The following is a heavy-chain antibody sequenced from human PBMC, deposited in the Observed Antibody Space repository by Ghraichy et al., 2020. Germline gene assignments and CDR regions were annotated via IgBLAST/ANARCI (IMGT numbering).Heavy chain of an antibody. Sequence: GGSLRLSCAASGFTFSSYWMSWVRQAPGKGLECVASIKQDGSEKYYVDSVKGRFTISRDNAKSLLYLQMNSLIAEATAVYYCAKWRWLQSEFDYWGRGTLVTVSS. CDR3: AKWRWLQSEFDY. D-gene: IGHD5-24*01. J-gene: IGHJ4*02. CDR1: GFTFSSYW. CDR2: IKQDGSEK. V-gene: IGHV3-7*03.